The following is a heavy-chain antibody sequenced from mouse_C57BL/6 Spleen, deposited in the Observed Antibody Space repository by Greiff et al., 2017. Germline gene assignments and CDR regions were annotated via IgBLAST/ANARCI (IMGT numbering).Heavy chain of an antibody. J-gene: IGHJ2*01. V-gene: IGHV1-82*01. Sequence: QVQLQQSGPELVKPGASVKISCKASGYAFSSSWMNWVKQRPGKGLEWIGRIYPGDGDTNYNGKFKGKATLTADKSSSTAYMQLSSLTSEDSAVYFGARGDYDDYWGQGTTLTVSS. D-gene: IGHD2-4*01. CDR1: GYAFSSSW. CDR2: IYPGDGDT. CDR3: ARGDYDDY.